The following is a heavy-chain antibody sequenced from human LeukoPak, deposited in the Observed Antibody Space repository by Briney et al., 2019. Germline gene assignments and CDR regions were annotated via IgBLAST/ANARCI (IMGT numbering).Heavy chain of an antibody. CDR1: GYTFTGYY. CDR3: ARKAITMIVAAFDY. Sequence: VASVKVSCKASGYTFTGYYMHWVRQAPGQGLEWMGWINPNGGGTNYAQKFQGRVTMTRDTSISTAYMELSRLRSDDTAVYYCARKAITMIVAAFDYWGQGTLVTVSS. CDR2: INPNGGGT. J-gene: IGHJ4*02. V-gene: IGHV1-2*02. D-gene: IGHD3-22*01.